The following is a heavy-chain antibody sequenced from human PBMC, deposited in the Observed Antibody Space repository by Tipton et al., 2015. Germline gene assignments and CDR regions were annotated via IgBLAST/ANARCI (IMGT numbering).Heavy chain of an antibody. J-gene: IGHJ5*02. V-gene: IGHV4-61*01. CDR3: AREQDSDGSEYDSSGLCGFDP. CDR2: IHYGGTT. Sequence: LRLSCTVSGGSVKSGTYFWTWIRQAPGKGLEWIGYIHYGGTTNYNPSLKSRVTISVDTSKNQFSLKLSSVTAADTAVYYCAREQDSDGSEYDSSGLCGFDPWGQGTLVTVSS. D-gene: IGHD3-22*01. CDR1: GGSVKSGTYF.